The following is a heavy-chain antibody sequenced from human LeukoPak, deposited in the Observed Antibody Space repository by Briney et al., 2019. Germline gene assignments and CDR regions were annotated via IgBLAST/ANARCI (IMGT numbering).Heavy chain of an antibody. CDR1: GGSLSSYY. V-gene: IGHV4-59*08. CDR2: IYYSGST. CDR3: ARQTPDYGGTGSDAFDI. J-gene: IGHJ3*02. D-gene: IGHD4-23*01. Sequence: SETLSLTCTVSGGSLSSYYWSWIRQPPGKGLEWIGYIYYSGSTNYNPSLKSRVTISVDTSKNQFSLKLSSVTAADTAVYYCARQTPDYGGTGSDAFDIWGQGTMVTVSS.